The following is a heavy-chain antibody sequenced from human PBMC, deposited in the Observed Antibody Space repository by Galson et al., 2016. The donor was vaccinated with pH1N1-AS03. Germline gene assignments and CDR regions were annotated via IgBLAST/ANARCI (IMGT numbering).Heavy chain of an antibody. CDR1: GFSFSASW. D-gene: IGHD7-27*01. Sequence: SLRLSCAASGFSFSASWMSWVRQAPGKGLEWVANIRHDGSEKYYVDSVEGRFTISRDNAKSTLYLQMNSLTDDDTAVYYCVRDYWGSWVWGQGTLVTVSS. J-gene: IGHJ4*02. V-gene: IGHV3-7*01. CDR2: IRHDGSEK. CDR3: VRDYWGSWV.